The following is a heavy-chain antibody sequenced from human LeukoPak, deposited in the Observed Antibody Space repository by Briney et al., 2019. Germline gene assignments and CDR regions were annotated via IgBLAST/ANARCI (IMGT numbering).Heavy chain of an antibody. D-gene: IGHD3-22*01. CDR2: IIPILGIA. CDR1: GGAFSSYT. Sequence: SVKVSCKASGGAFSSYTISWVRQAPGQGLEWMGRIIPILGIANYAQKFQGRVTITADKSTSTAYMELSSLRSEETAVYYCASGRYYYDSSGSSDYWGQGTLVTVSS. CDR3: ASGRYYYDSSGSSDY. J-gene: IGHJ4*02. V-gene: IGHV1-69*02.